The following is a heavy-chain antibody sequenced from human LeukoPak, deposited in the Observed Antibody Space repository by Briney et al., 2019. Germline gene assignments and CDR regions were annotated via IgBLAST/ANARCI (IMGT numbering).Heavy chain of an antibody. CDR3: AKGLDAAMVEYYFDY. V-gene: IGHV3-30*18. CDR2: ISYDGSNK. CDR1: GFTFSSYG. Sequence: PGRSLRLSCAASGFTFSSYGMHWVRQAPGKGLEWVAVISYDGSNKYYADSVKGRFTISRDNSKNTLYLQMNSLRAEDTAVYYWAKGLDAAMVEYYFDYWGQGTLVTVSS. D-gene: IGHD5-18*01. J-gene: IGHJ4*02.